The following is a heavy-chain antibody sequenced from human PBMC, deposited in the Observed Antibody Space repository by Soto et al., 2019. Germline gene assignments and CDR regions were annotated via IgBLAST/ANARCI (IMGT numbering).Heavy chain of an antibody. Sequence: EVQLVESGGGLVQPGGSLRLSCAAHGFAITNYEMNWIRQAPGKGMEWDSYIGRSGSPIYYTDFVKGRFTISTDSAKNSLSLQIDSLRAEDTALYYCARDPGTLGSTDAFDIWGQGTLVTVSS. CDR1: GFAITNYE. D-gene: IGHD7-27*01. CDR3: ARDPGTLGSTDAFDI. CDR2: IGRSGSPI. J-gene: IGHJ3*02. V-gene: IGHV3-48*03.